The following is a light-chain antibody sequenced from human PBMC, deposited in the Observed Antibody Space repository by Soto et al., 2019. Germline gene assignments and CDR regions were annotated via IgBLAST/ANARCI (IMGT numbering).Light chain of an antibody. CDR2: GAS. V-gene: IGKV1-8*01. J-gene: IGKJ4*01. Sequence: AIRMTQSPSSFSASIGDRVTITCRASQAISSCLGWYQQIPGRAPKLLISGASNLQSGVPSRFSGSGSGTDFTLTISRLQTEDFATYYCQQYNNWPPLTFGGGTKVEIK. CDR1: QAISSC. CDR3: QQYNNWPPLT.